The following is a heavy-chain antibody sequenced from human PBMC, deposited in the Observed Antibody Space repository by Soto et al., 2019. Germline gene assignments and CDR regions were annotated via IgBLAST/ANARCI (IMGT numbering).Heavy chain of an antibody. CDR1: GDSMTNTNW. D-gene: IGHD3-3*01. V-gene: IGHV4-4*02. Sequence: QVQLQESGPGLVKPSGTLSLTCAVSGDSMTNTNWWSWVRQPTGKGLEWIGEIYHSGSTNYNPSLRSRVTMPVNKSKNQFSLNLTSVTAANTAVYYCARRSLRRLRFVETHWGQGTLVTVSS. J-gene: IGHJ4*02. CDR3: ARRSLRRLRFVETH. CDR2: IYHSGST.